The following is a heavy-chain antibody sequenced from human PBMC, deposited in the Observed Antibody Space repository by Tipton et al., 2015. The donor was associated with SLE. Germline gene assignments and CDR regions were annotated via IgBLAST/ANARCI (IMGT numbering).Heavy chain of an antibody. V-gene: IGHV3-53*05. CDR3: ATELGLCAFDI. CDR1: GFTVSSNY. Sequence: SLRLSCAASGFTVSSNYMSWVRQAPGKGLEWVSVIYSGGSTYYADSVKGRFTISRDNSKNTLYLQMNSLRAEDTAVYYCATELGLCAFDIWGQGTMVTVSS. D-gene: IGHD7-27*01. CDR2: IYSGGST. J-gene: IGHJ3*02.